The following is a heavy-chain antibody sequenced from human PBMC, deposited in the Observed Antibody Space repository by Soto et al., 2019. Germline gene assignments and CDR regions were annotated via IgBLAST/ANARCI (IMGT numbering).Heavy chain of an antibody. CDR3: TKEHDYGYYGWFDP. CDR1: GFAFNSYA. D-gene: IGHD4-17*01. Sequence: PGGSLRLSCVASGFAFNSYAMTWVRQAPGKGLEWVSTITNSGGSTHYADSVKGRFTISRDNSKNTLYMQMTTLTAEDTAIYYCTKEHDYGYYGWFDPWGQGTLVTVSS. CDR2: ITNSGGST. V-gene: IGHV3-23*01. J-gene: IGHJ5*02.